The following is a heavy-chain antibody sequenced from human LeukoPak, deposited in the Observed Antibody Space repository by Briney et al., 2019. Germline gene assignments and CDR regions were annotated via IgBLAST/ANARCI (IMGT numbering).Heavy chain of an antibody. CDR3: ARYKYYDSSGYDY. J-gene: IGHJ4*02. V-gene: IGHV4-59*01. CDR1: GGSFSGYY. D-gene: IGHD3-22*01. CDR2: IYYSGST. Sequence: SETLSLTCAVYGGSFSGYYWSWIRQPPGKGLEWIGYIYYSGSTNYNPSLKSRVTISVDTSKNQFSLKLSSVTAADTAVYYCARYKYYDSSGYDYWGQGTLVTVSS.